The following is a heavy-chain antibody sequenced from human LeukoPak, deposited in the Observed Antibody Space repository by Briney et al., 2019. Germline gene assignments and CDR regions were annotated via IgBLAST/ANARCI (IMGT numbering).Heavy chain of an antibody. CDR3: AKDMRIFGNYYDSSGYYVSALFDY. J-gene: IGHJ4*02. CDR1: GFTFSSYA. D-gene: IGHD3-22*01. Sequence: GGSLRLSCAASGFTFSSYAMSWVRQAPGKGLEWVSAISGSGGSTYYADSVKGRFTISRDNSKNTLYLQMNSLRAEDTAVYYCAKDMRIFGNYYDSSGYYVSALFDYWGQGTLVTVSS. CDR2: ISGSGGST. V-gene: IGHV3-23*01.